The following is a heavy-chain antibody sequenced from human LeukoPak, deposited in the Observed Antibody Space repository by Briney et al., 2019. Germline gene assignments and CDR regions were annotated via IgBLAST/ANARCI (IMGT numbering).Heavy chain of an antibody. J-gene: IGHJ4*02. CDR3: GRQLGSCNGGRWYPGGGFDY. Sequence: SETLSLTCTVSGGSISSSSYYWGWIRQPPGKGLEWIGSIYYSGSTYYNPFLKSRVTISVDTSKNLFSLKLSSVTAPDTAVYFCGRQLGSCNGGRWYPGGGFDYWGQGTLVTVSS. V-gene: IGHV4-39*01. D-gene: IGHD2-15*01. CDR2: IYYSGST. CDR1: GGSISSSSYY.